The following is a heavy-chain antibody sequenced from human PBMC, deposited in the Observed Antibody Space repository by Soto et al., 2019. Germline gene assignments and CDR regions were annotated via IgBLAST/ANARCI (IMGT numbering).Heavy chain of an antibody. J-gene: IGHJ2*01. CDR2: ISSSSSTI. V-gene: IGHV3-48*01. D-gene: IGHD3-3*01. Sequence: EVQLVESGGGLVQPGGSLRLSCAASGFTFSSYSMNWVRQAPGKGLEWVSYISSSSSTIYYADSVKGRFTISRDNAKNSLYLQMNSLRAEDTAVYYCARDSEYYDFWSGYSPLGWYFDLWGRGTLVTVSS. CDR3: ARDSEYYDFWSGYSPLGWYFDL. CDR1: GFTFSSYS.